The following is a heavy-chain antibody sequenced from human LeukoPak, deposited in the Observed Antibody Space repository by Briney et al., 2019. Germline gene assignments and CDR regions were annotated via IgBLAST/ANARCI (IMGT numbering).Heavy chain of an antibody. CDR2: IYTSGST. CDR3: ARSITIFGLVY. Sequence: SQTLSLTCTVPGGSISSGSYYWSWIRQPAGKGLEWIGRIYTSGSTNYNPSLKSRVTISVDTSKNQFSLKLSSVTAADTAVYYCARSITIFGLVYWGQGTLVTVSS. D-gene: IGHD3/OR15-3a*01. J-gene: IGHJ4*02. CDR1: GGSISSGSYY. V-gene: IGHV4-61*02.